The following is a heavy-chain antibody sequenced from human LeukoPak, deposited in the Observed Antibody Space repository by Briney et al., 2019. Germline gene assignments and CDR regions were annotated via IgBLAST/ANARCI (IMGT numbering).Heavy chain of an antibody. CDR2: INPSGDST. D-gene: IGHD2-21*02. J-gene: IGHJ4*02. CDR3: ASVLYCGADCYSGRYFFDY. CDR1: GYTFTNYD. V-gene: IGHV1-46*01. Sequence: GASVKVSCKASGYTFTNYDMHWVRQAPGQGLEWMGIINPSGDSTSYAQKFQGRVTMTRDTSTSTVYMELSSLRSEDTAVYYCASVLYCGADCYSGRYFFDYWGQGTLVTVSS.